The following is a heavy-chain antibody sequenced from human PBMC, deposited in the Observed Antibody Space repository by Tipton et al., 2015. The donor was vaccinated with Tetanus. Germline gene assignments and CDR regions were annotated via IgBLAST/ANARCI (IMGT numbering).Heavy chain of an antibody. D-gene: IGHD3-3*01. J-gene: IGHJ4*02. Sequence: QLVQSGAEVKKPGASVRVSCKASGYSFNSYAISWVRQAPGQGLEWVGWISTYNDETKYAEKFQGRVTLTKDARTNMAYMELRSLTSDDTAVYFCARADYNFAKKGPFDSCGQGAQVIVS. V-gene: IGHV1-18*01. CDR2: ISTYNDET. CDR3: ARADYNFAKKGPFDS. CDR1: GYSFNSYA.